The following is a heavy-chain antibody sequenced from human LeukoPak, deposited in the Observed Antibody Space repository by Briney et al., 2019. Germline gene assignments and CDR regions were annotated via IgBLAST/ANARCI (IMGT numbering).Heavy chain of an antibody. J-gene: IGHJ6*02. CDR3: ARVPSMPYYYDSSGYYIYYYYGMDV. CDR1: GGSISSGGYY. D-gene: IGHD3-22*01. Sequence: SETLSLTCTVSGGSISSGGYYWSWIRQHPGKGLEWIGYIYYSGSTNYNPSLKSRVTISVDTSKNQFSLKLSSVTAADTAVYYCARVPSMPYYYDSSGYYIYYYYGMDVWGQGTTVTVSS. V-gene: IGHV4-61*08. CDR2: IYYSGST.